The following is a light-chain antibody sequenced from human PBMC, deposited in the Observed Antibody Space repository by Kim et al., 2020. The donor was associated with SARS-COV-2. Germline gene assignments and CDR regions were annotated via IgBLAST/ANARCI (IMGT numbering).Light chain of an antibody. V-gene: IGLV3-9*01. CDR3: QVWDSSTGEVV. Sequence: SYELTQPLSVSVALGQTARITCGGNNIGSKNVHWYQQKPGQAPVLVIYRDSNRPSGIPERFSGSNSGNTATLTISRAQAGDEADYYCQVWDSSTGEVVFGGGTQLTVL. CDR2: RDS. CDR1: NIGSKN. J-gene: IGLJ2*01.